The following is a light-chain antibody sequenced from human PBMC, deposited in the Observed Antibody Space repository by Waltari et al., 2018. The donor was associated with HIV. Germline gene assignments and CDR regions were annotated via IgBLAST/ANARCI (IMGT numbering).Light chain of an antibody. CDR2: DVT. V-gene: IGLV2-11*01. CDR3: CSGGNNNIWV. J-gene: IGLJ3*02. CDR1: NSDVANFNY. Sequence: QFALAQPRSVSGSPGQPVSISCTGSNSDVANFNYVSWYQQHPGKGPKLIIYDVTKRPSGVPNRFSGSKSGNTASLTISGLQADDEADYYCCSGGNNNIWVFGGGTKVTVL.